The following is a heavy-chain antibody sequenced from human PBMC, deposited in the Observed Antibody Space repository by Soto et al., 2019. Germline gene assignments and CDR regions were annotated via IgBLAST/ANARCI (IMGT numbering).Heavy chain of an antibody. CDR3: AREIGPDYDFWSGYGPRGDYYYMDV. Sequence: ASVKVSCKASGYTFTGYYMHWVRQAPGQGLEWMGWINPNSGGTNYAQKFQGWVTMTRDTSISTAYMELSRLRSDDTAVYYCAREIGPDYDFWSGYGPRGDYYYMDVWGKGTTVTVSS. D-gene: IGHD3-3*01. CDR1: GYTFTGYY. CDR2: INPNSGGT. V-gene: IGHV1-2*04. J-gene: IGHJ6*03.